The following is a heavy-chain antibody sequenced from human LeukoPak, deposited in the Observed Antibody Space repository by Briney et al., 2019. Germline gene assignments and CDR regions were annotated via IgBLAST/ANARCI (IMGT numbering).Heavy chain of an antibody. D-gene: IGHD3-22*01. CDR1: GFTFSSYA. CDR2: ISCSGGST. CDR3: AKVVGQRLVVITYDAFDI. V-gene: IGHV3-23*01. J-gene: IGHJ3*02. Sequence: GGSLRLSCAASGFTFSSYAMSWVRQAPGKGLEWVSAISCSGGSTYYADSVKGRFTISRDNSKNTLYLQMNSLRAEDTAVYYCAKVVGQRLVVITYDAFDIWGQGTMVTVSS.